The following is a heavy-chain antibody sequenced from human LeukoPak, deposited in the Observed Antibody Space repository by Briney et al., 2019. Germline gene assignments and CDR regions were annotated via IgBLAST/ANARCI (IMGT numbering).Heavy chain of an antibody. D-gene: IGHD6-19*01. J-gene: IGHJ4*02. CDR3: PKTFIAVANPIDY. CDR1: GFTFSSYA. CDR2: ISGGGTST. Sequence: GGSLRLSXAASGFTFSSYAMSWVGQAPGKGLEWVSVISGGGTSTYYADSVKGRFTISKDNSRNTLYLQMNSLRAEDTAVYYCPKTFIAVANPIDYWGQGTLVTVSS. V-gene: IGHV3-23*01.